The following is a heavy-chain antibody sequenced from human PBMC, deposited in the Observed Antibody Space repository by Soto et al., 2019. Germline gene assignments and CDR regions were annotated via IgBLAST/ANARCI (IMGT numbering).Heavy chain of an antibody. V-gene: IGHV4-59*01. Sequence: SETLSLTCTVSGASISSYYRSWIRQPPGKGLEWIGYMYFNESPKYNPSLKSRVTMSVDTSKNQFSLKLRSVTAADTAVYYCASLWNFFDFWGQGALATVSS. CDR2: MYFNESP. CDR3: ASLWNFFDF. J-gene: IGHJ4*02. CDR1: GASISSYY. D-gene: IGHD2-21*01.